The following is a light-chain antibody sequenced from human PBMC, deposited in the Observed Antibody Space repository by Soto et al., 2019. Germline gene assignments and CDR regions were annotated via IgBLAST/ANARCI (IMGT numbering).Light chain of an antibody. V-gene: IGLV4-60*02. Sequence: QSVLTQSSSASASLGSSVKLTCTLSSGHSSYIIAWHQQQPGKAPRYLLKIEGSGSCNKGSGVPDRFSGSSSGADRYLTSSNLQFEDEADYYCETWDSNTRVFGGGTKLTVL. CDR3: ETWDSNTRV. J-gene: IGLJ2*01. CDR1: SGHSSYI. CDR2: IEGSGSC.